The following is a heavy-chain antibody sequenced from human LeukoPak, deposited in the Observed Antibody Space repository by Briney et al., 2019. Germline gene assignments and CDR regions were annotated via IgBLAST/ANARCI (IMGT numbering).Heavy chain of an antibody. CDR3: AGIRIAAAGDVARWFDP. J-gene: IGHJ5*02. CDR1: GGSISSSSYY. Sequence: SETLSLTCTVSGGSISSSSYYWVWIRQPPGKGLEWIGSIYYSGSTYYNPSLKSRVTISVDTSKNQFSLKLSSVTAADTAVYYCAGIRIAAAGDVARWFDPWGQGTLVTVSS. D-gene: IGHD6-13*01. CDR2: IYYSGST. V-gene: IGHV4-39*01.